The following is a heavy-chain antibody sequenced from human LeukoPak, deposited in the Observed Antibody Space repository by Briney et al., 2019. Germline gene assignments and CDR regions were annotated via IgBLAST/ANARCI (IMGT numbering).Heavy chain of an antibody. D-gene: IGHD6-13*01. V-gene: IGHV3-21*01. J-gene: IGHJ3*02. CDR2: ISSSSSYI. Sequence: GGSLRLSCAASGFTFSSYSMNWVRQAPGKGLEWVLSISSSSSYIYYADSVKGRFTISRDNAKNSLYLQMNSLRAEDTAVYYCARAQYSSTPGVDAFDIWGQGTMVTVSS. CDR1: GFTFSSYS. CDR3: ARAQYSSTPGVDAFDI.